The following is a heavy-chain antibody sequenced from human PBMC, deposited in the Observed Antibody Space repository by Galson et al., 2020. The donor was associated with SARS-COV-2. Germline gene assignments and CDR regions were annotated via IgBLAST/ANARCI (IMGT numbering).Heavy chain of an antibody. CDR1: GDSVSSNTAA. J-gene: IGHJ5*02. Sequence: SQTLSLTCAISGDSVSSNTAAWHWIRQSPSRGLEWLGRTYYRSTWHNNYAVSVKSRITINPDTPKNLFTLQLDSVTPEDTAVYYCARDGGAGWALNWFDPWGQGTLVTVSS. CDR2: TYYRSTWHN. CDR3: ARDGGAGWALNWFDP. D-gene: IGHD6-19*01. V-gene: IGHV6-1*01.